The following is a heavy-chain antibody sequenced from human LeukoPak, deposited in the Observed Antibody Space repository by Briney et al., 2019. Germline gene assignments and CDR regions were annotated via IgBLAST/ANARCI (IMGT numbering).Heavy chain of an antibody. V-gene: IGHV1-58*01. Sequence: ASVKVSCKASGFTFTSSAVQWVRQARGRRLEWIGWIVVGSGNTNYAQKFQERVTITRDMSTSTAYMELSSLRSEDTAVYYCAADYHASDAFDIWGQGTMVTVSS. D-gene: IGHD2-2*01. J-gene: IGHJ3*02. CDR1: GFTFTSSA. CDR3: AADYHASDAFDI. CDR2: IVVGSGNT.